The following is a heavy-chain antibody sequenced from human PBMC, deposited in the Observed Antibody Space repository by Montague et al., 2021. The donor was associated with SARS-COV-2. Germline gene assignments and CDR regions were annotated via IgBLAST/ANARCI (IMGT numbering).Heavy chain of an antibody. D-gene: IGHD4-17*01. Sequence: SETLSLTCTVSGGSISSSSYYWGWLRQPPGKGLEWIGSIYYSGSTYYNPSLKSRVTLSVDTSKNQFSLKLSSVTAADTAVYYCARDYGDYGSGYYYGMDVWGQGTTVTASS. CDR3: ARDYGDYGSGYYYGMDV. CDR2: IYYSGST. CDR1: GGSISSSSYY. J-gene: IGHJ6*02. V-gene: IGHV4-39*07.